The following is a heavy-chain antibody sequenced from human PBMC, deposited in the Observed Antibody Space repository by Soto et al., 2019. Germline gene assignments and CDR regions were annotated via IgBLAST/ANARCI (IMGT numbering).Heavy chain of an antibody. CDR3: ARDPPGSYYYYGMDV. CDR2: ISGSGSTI. V-gene: IGHV3-48*03. J-gene: IGHJ6*02. Sequence: GGSLRLSCAASGFRFSDYKMIWVRQAPGKGLEWVSYISGSGSTIYYADSVKGRFTISRDNARNSLYLQMNSLRAEDTAVYYCARDPPGSYYYYGMDVWGQGTTVTVSS. D-gene: IGHD1-1*01. CDR1: GFRFSDYK.